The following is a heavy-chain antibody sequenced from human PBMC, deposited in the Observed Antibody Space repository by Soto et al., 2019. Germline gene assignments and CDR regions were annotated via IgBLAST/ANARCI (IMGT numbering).Heavy chain of an antibody. D-gene: IGHD3-16*01. CDR1: GVNFKSVA. CDR3: AAENSVGGY. Sequence: YQECGVNFKSVALGCVRQARGQRLEWIGWIVVGSGNTNYAQKFQERVTITRDMSTSTAYMELSSLRSEDTAVYYCAAENSVGGYWGQGTLVTVSS. J-gene: IGHJ4*02. CDR2: IVVGSGNT. V-gene: IGHV1-58*01.